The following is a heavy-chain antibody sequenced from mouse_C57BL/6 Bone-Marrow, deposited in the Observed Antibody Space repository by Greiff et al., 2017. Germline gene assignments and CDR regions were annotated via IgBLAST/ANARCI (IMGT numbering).Heavy chain of an antibody. CDR2: IYPGNSDT. Sequence: VQLKQSGTVLARPGASVKMSCKTSGYTFTSYWMHWVKQRPGQGLEWIGAIYPGNSDTSYNQKFKGKAKLTAVTSASTAYMELSSLTNEDSAVYYCTRNYYGNLYYAMDYWGQGTSVTVSS. J-gene: IGHJ4*01. CDR3: TRNYYGNLYYAMDY. CDR1: GYTFTSYW. V-gene: IGHV1-5*01. D-gene: IGHD2-1*01.